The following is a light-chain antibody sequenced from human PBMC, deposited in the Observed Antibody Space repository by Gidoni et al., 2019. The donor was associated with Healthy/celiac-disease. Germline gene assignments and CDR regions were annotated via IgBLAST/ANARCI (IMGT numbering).Light chain of an antibody. V-gene: IGKV3-15*01. CDR2: GAS. Sequence: EIVMTQSPATLSVSPGERATLSCRASQSVSSNLAWYQQKPGQAPRLLIYGASTRATGIPARFSGSGSGTEFTLTISSLQSEDFAVYYRQQYNNWPGTFXQXTKVXIK. CDR1: QSVSSN. J-gene: IGKJ1*01. CDR3: QQYNNWPGT.